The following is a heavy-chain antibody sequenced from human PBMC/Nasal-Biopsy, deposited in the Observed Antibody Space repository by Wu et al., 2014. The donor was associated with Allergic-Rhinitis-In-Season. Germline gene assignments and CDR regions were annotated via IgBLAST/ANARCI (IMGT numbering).Heavy chain of an antibody. J-gene: IGHJ3*02. CDR1: GFTFSDSA. CDR3: ASILDTRGYEPVFSGEGGFEI. D-gene: IGHD3-22*01. CDR2: IRNKHNDYTT. V-gene: IGHV3-73*01. Sequence: LRLSCAASGFTFSDSAMNWVRQASGKGLEWIGRIRNKHNDYTTEYAASVKGRFTISRDDSKNTAFVQMNSLTTEDTAVYYCASILDTRGYEPVFSGEGGFEIWGQGTMVTVSS.